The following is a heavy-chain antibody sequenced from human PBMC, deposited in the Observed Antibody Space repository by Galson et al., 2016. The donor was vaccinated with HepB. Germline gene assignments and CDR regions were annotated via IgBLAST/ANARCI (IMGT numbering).Heavy chain of an antibody. CDR2: ITSDGNIK. CDR1: VFTFSDYG. CDR3: AKGYYYMDV. V-gene: IGHV3-30*18. J-gene: IGHJ6*03. Sequence: SLRLSCAASVFTFSDYGMHWVRQAPGKGLEWVAVITSDGNIKYYEESVKGRFTISRDNSKNTLYLQMNTLRPEDTAVYYCAKGYYYMDVWGKWTTVTVSS.